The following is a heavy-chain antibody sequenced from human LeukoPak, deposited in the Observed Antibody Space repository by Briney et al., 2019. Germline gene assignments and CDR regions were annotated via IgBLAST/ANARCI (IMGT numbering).Heavy chain of an antibody. CDR2: IYWNDDK. J-gene: IGHJ4*02. CDR1: GFSLRTTGVG. D-gene: IGHD3-10*01. V-gene: IGHV2-5*01. Sequence: SGPTLVKPTQTLTLTCTFSGFSLRTTGVGVVWIRQPPGKALEWLALIYWNDDKRYSPSLKSRLTITKDTSKNQVVLTMTNMDPVDTATYYCAQRALWFGEYLFDYWGQGTLVTVSS. CDR3: AQRALWFGEYLFDY.